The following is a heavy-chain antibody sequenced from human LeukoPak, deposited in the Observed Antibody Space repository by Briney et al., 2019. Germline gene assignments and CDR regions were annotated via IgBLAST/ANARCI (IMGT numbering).Heavy chain of an antibody. CDR1: GFTFSRNG. CDR2: IWYDGSNE. D-gene: IGHD4/OR15-4a*01. J-gene: IGHJ4*02. Sequence: GGSLRLSCAASGFTFSRNGMHWVRQAPGKGLEWVAVIWYDGSNEYYADSVKGRFTVSRDNSKNTMYLQMNSLRAEDTAVYYCAKDRDYIMGIVDYWGQGTLVTVSS. CDR3: AKDRDYIMGIVDY. V-gene: IGHV3-33*06.